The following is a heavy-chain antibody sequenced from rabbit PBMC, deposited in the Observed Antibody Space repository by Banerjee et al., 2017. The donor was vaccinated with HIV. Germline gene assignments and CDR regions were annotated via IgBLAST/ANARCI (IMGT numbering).Heavy chain of an antibody. J-gene: IGHJ4*01. D-gene: IGHD1-1*01. CDR1: GFSFSSYYY. CDR2: IYGGSSGRT. CDR3: ARAPYASISGYAYFTL. V-gene: IGHV1S40*01. Sequence: QSLEESGGDLVKPGASLTLTCTASGFSFSSYYYMCLVRQAPGKGLEWIACIYGGSSGRTYYTNWAKGRFTISKTSSTTVTLQMTSLTAADTATYFCARAPYASISGYAYFTLWGQGTLVTVS.